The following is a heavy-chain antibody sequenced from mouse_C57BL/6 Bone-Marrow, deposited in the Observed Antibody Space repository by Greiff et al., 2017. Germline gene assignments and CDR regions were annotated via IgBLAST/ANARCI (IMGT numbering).Heavy chain of an antibody. CDR1: GYTFTSYG. Sequence: QVQLQQSGAELARPGASVKLSCKASGYTFTSYGISWVKQRTGQGLEWIGAIYPRSGNTSYNEKFKGKATLTADKSSSTAYMELRSLTSEDSAVYFCARRGDLLWYPWFAYWGQGTLVTVSA. D-gene: IGHD2-1*01. V-gene: IGHV1-81*01. CDR2: IYPRSGNT. J-gene: IGHJ3*01. CDR3: ARRGDLLWYPWFAY.